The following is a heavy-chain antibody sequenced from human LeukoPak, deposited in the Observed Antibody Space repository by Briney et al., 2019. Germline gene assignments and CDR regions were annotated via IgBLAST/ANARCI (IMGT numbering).Heavy chain of an antibody. J-gene: IGHJ4*02. D-gene: IGHD3-10*01. Sequence: GGSLRLSCAASGFTFSSYSMNWVRQAPGKGLEWVSSISSSSSYIYYADSVKGRFTISRDNAKNSLYLQMNSLRAGDTAVYYCAREGPYYYGSGSPDYWGQGTLVTVSS. V-gene: IGHV3-21*01. CDR3: AREGPYYYGSGSPDY. CDR2: ISSSSSYI. CDR1: GFTFSSYS.